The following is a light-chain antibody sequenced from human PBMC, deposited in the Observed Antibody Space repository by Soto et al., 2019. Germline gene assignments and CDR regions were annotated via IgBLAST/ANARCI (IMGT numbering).Light chain of an antibody. CDR1: QSLLHSNGYNY. V-gene: IGKV2-28*01. Sequence: EIVVTQSPLSLPVTPGEPASISCRSSQSLLHSNGYNYLDWYLXKQGQSPQLXIYLGSNRASGVPDRFSGSGSGTDFTLKISRVEADDIGVYYCMQALQTPLTFGQGTRLEIK. CDR3: MQALQTPLT. CDR2: LGS. J-gene: IGKJ5*01.